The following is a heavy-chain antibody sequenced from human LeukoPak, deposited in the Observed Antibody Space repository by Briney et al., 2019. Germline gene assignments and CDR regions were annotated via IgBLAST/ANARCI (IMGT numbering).Heavy chain of an antibody. CDR3: AKDHRPMVDAFDI. CDR2: IIPIFGTA. J-gene: IGHJ3*02. Sequence: SVKVSCKASGGTFSSYAISWVRQAPGQGLEWMGGIIPIFGTANYAQKFQGRVTITADKSTSTAYMELSSLRSEDTAVYYCAKDHRPMVDAFDIWGQGTMVTVSS. CDR1: GGTFSSYA. V-gene: IGHV1-69*06. D-gene: IGHD3-10*01.